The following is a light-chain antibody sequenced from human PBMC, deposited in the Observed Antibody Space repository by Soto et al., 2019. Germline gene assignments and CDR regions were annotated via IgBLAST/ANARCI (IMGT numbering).Light chain of an antibody. CDR1: SSDVGGYNF. CDR2: DVS. V-gene: IGLV2-11*01. Sequence: SVLTQPRSVSGSPGHSVTIFCTGTSSDVGGYNFVSWYQQHPDKAPKVMIYDVSKRPSGVPDRFSGSKSGDTASLTISGLQAEDEADYHCCSYEGSSYVFGTGTKVTVL. CDR3: CSYEGSSYV. J-gene: IGLJ1*01.